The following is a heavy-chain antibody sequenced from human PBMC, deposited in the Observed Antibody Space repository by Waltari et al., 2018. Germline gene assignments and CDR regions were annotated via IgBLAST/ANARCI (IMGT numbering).Heavy chain of an antibody. V-gene: IGHV1-69-2*01. CDR2: VDPEDGET. D-gene: IGHD6-19*01. Sequence: EVQLVQSGAEVKKPGATVKISCKASGYPFTTSYMPWVQQAPGKGLEWMGRVDPEDGETIYAEKFQGRVTITADTSTDTAYMELSSLRSEDTAVYYCATGGTGGWSLDYWGQGTLVTVSS. J-gene: IGHJ4*02. CDR3: ATGGTGGWSLDY. CDR1: GYPFTTSY.